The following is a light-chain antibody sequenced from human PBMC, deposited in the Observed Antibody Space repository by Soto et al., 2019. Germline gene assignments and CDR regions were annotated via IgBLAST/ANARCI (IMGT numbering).Light chain of an antibody. V-gene: IGKV3-15*01. Sequence: IVMTQSPVTRSVSXGDRATLSWRARQSISSNLAWFQHNPGXAPRLFXYGGSTRAHGRPARFSGSGSVTEFTRSISSLQSEDFAVYFGQHYNNWPRTFGQGTKVDIK. CDR3: QHYNNWPRT. CDR2: GGS. J-gene: IGKJ1*01. CDR1: QSISSN.